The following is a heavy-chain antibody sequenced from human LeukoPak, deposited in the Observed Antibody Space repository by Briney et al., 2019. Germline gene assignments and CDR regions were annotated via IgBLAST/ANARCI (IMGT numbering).Heavy chain of an antibody. CDR3: AKDPFWSGTSDDY. V-gene: IGHV3-23*01. CDR1: GFTFSSYA. J-gene: IGHJ4*02. Sequence: HPGGSLRLSCAASGFTFSSYAMSWVRQAPGKGLEWVSAISGSGGSTYYADSVKGRFTISRDNSKNTLYLQMNSLRAEDTAVYYCAKDPFWSGTSDDYWGQGTLVTVSS. CDR2: ISGSGGST. D-gene: IGHD3-3*01.